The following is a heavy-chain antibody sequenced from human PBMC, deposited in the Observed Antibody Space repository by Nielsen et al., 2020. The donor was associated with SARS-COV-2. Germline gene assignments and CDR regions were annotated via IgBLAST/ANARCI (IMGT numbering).Heavy chain of an antibody. V-gene: IGHV1-18*04. J-gene: IGHJ3*02. CDR2: ISTYHDKT. Sequence: ASVKVSCKASGYTFTDYYFHWVRQAPGQGLEWMGWISTYHDKTYYEQKFQGRLTMTADTSTNTVYMEMRSLRSDDTAVYYCARHGDSFLGGLDIWGQGTVVTVSS. CDR3: ARHGDSFLGGLDI. D-gene: IGHD4-17*01. CDR1: GYTFTDYY.